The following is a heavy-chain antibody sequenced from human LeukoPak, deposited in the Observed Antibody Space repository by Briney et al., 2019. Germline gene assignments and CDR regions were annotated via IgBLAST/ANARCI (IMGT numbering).Heavy chain of an antibody. CDR1: GGSFSGYY. V-gene: IGHV4-34*01. CDR2: INHSGST. Sequence: SETLSLTCAVYGGSFSGYYWSWIRQPPGKGLEWIGEINHSGSTNYNPSLKSRVTISVDTSKNQFSLTLSSVTAADTAVYYCARSSGYLAFHIWGQGTVATVSS. CDR3: ARSSGYLAFHI. D-gene: IGHD3-22*01. J-gene: IGHJ3*02.